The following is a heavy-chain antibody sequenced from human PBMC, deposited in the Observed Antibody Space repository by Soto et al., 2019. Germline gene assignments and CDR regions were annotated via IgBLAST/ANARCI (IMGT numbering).Heavy chain of an antibody. J-gene: IGHJ6*02. CDR3: ARDYPRFGELFQPSGHYYYYGMDV. CDR2: IYHSGST. V-gene: IGHV4-38-2*02. CDR1: GYSISSGYY. Sequence: SETLSLTCAVSGYSISSGYYWGWIRQPPGKGLEWIGSIYHSGSTYYNPSLKSRVTISVDTSKNQFSLKLSSVTAADTAVYYCARDYPRFGELFQPSGHYYYYGMDVWGQGTTVTVS. D-gene: IGHD3-10*02.